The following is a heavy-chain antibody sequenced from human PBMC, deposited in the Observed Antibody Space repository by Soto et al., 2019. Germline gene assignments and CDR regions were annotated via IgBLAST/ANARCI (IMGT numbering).Heavy chain of an antibody. J-gene: IGHJ4*02. D-gene: IGHD3-22*01. V-gene: IGHV1-18*04. CDR2: ISCFNGYT. CDR3: ARVASSGYSTFDS. CDR1: GYTFTSYG. Sequence: ASVKVSCKTSGYTFTSYGITWVRKAPGQGLEWMGWISCFNGYTDYARKVQGRIMMTTDTSTNTVYMDLSSLRSDDTAVYYCARVASSGYSTFDSWGQGTLVTVSS.